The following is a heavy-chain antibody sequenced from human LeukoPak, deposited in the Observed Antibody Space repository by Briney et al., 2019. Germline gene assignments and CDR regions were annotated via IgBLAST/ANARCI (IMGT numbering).Heavy chain of an antibody. CDR1: GGSFSSYA. Sequence: GASVKVSFKASGGSFSSYAISWVRQAPGQGLEWMGGIIPIFGTANYAQKFQGRVTITADKSTSTAYMELSSLRSEDTAVYYCARVHYYDSSGYPDYYYYYMDVWGKGTTVTVSS. CDR2: IIPIFGTA. CDR3: ARVHYYDSSGYPDYYYYYMDV. D-gene: IGHD3-22*01. V-gene: IGHV1-69*06. J-gene: IGHJ6*03.